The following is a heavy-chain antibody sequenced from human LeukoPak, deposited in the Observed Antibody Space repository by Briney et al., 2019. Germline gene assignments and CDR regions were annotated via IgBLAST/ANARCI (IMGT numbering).Heavy chain of an antibody. Sequence: SETLSLTCTVSGASISSGGYYWSWIRQHPGQGLEWIGYIYYSGSTNYNPALKSRVTISVDTSKNQFSLKLSSVTAADTAVYYCARGDDPEGLFDYWGQGTLVTISS. CDR2: IYYSGST. CDR3: ARGDDPEGLFDY. J-gene: IGHJ4*02. D-gene: IGHD3-16*01. CDR1: GASISSGGYY. V-gene: IGHV4-61*08.